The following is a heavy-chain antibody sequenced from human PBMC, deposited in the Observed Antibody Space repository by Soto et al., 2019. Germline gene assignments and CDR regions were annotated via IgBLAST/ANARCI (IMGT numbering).Heavy chain of an antibody. J-gene: IGHJ4*02. CDR3: ARDGYCSGGSCYSVPVFDY. CDR1: GFTFRNYG. V-gene: IGHV3-33*01. D-gene: IGHD2-15*01. CDR2: IWYDGSNE. Sequence: GGSLRLSCAASGFTFRNYGMHWVRQAPGKGLEWVAVIWYDGSNEYYADSVKGRFTISRDNSKNTLYLQMNSLRAEDTDVYYCARDGYCSGGSCYSVPVFDYWGQGT.